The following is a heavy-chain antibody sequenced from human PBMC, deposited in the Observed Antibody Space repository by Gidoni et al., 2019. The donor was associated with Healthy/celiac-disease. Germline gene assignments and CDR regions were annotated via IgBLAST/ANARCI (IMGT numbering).Heavy chain of an antibody. J-gene: IGHJ4*02. CDR1: GFTFGSYA. Sequence: EVQLVESGGGLVQPGGSLRLSCAASGFTFGSYAMRWLRQAPGKGLEWGSAISGSGGSTYDADSVKGRFTISRDNSKNTLYLQMNSLRAEDTAVYYCAKDRYWFGELLSYYFDYWGQGTLVTVSS. D-gene: IGHD3-10*01. V-gene: IGHV3-23*04. CDR2: ISGSGGST. CDR3: AKDRYWFGELLSYYFDY.